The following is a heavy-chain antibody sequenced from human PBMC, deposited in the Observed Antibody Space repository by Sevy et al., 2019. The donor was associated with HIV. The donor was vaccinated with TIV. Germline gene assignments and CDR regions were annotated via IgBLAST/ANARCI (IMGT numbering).Heavy chain of an antibody. V-gene: IGHV3-30-3*01. D-gene: IGHD2-8*01. Sequence: GSLRLSCAVSGFSFSHYAFHWVRQAPGKGLEWVSLISYDGTYKYYADSVKGRLTISRDNSKNTLYLQMNSLRGNDTAVYYCARVAVSYCTNDCYHRFDYWGPGALVTVSS. CDR3: ARVAVSYCTNDCYHRFDY. CDR2: ISYDGTYK. CDR1: GFSFSHYA. J-gene: IGHJ4*02.